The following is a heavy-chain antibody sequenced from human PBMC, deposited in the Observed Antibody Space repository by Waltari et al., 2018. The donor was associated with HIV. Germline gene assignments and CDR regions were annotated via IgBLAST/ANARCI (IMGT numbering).Heavy chain of an antibody. D-gene: IGHD6-19*01. CDR2: ITSDVDTT. CDR3: VRDSSGYCGHFDY. J-gene: IGHJ4*01. V-gene: IGHV3-64*01. CDR1: GFTFSNYT. Sequence: EVQLVESGGGLVQPGGSLRLSCAASGFTFSNYTMHWVRQAQGKGLEYLSAITSDVDTTYYVNSVKGRFTISRDNSKNTLYLQMCSLRAEDMAVFYCVRDSSGYCGHFDYWGHGALVTVSS.